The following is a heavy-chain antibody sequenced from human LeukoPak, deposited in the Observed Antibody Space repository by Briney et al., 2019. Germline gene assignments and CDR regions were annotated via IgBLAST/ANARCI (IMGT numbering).Heavy chain of an antibody. D-gene: IGHD2-15*01. CDR3: ARTCGGSCYSQEVNVDY. CDR2: IIPMLCRA. CDR1: GGTFSSYT. J-gene: IGHJ4*02. V-gene: IGHV1-69*02. Sequence: SVKLSFKASGGTFSSYTISWVRQAPGQRLEWMGRIIPMLCRANYAQKLQGRVTITADKSTSTAYMELSSLTSEDTAVYYCARTCGGSCYSQEVNVDYRGQGTLVTVSS.